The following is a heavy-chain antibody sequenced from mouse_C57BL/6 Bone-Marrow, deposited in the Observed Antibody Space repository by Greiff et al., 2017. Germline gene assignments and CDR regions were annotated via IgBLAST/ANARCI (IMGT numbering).Heavy chain of an antibody. CDR2: INPSSGYT. D-gene: IGHD1-1*01. Sequence: QVQLQQSGAELARPGASVKMSCKASGYTFTSYTMHWVKQRPGQGLEWIEYINPSSGYTKYNQKFKDKATLTADKSSSTAYMQLSSLTSEDSAVYYCAYYYGSSPDYWGQGTTLTVSS. V-gene: IGHV1-4*01. CDR1: GYTFTSYT. J-gene: IGHJ2*01. CDR3: AYYYGSSPDY.